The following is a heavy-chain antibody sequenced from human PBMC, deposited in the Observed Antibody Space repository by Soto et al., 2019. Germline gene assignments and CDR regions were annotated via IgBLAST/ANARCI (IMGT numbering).Heavy chain of an antibody. Sequence: SETLSLTCTVSGGSISSGGYYWSWIRQHPGKGLEWIGYIYYSGSTYYNPALKSRVTISVDTSKNQFSLKLSSVTAADTAVYYCARFPTYYDFWSGYYTPVGYYYYGMDVWGQGTTVTVSS. CDR1: GGSISSGGYY. CDR3: ARFPTYYDFWSGYYTPVGYYYYGMDV. CDR2: IYYSGST. V-gene: IGHV4-31*03. J-gene: IGHJ6*02. D-gene: IGHD3-3*01.